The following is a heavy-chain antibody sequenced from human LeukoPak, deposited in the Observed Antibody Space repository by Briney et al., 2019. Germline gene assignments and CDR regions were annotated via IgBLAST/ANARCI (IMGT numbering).Heavy chain of an antibody. V-gene: IGHV1-46*01. J-gene: IGHJ4*02. Sequence: VASVKVSRKASGYTLTSHYMHWVRQAPGQGLEWMGIINPSDGDTIYAQKFQGRVTMTRDTSTNTVYMELSSLSSEDTAVYYCARARSLFDYWGQGTLVTVSS. CDR2: INPSDGDT. D-gene: IGHD3-10*01. CDR3: ARARSLFDY. CDR1: GYTLTSHY.